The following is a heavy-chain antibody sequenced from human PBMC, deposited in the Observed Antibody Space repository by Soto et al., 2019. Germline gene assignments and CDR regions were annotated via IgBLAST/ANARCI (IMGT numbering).Heavy chain of an antibody. CDR2: IYSGGST. V-gene: IGHV3-53*01. CDR3: ARGLYSRTTAFDY. J-gene: IGHJ4*02. Sequence: PGGSLRLSCAASGFTVSSNYMSWVRQAPGKGLEWVSVIYSGGSTYYADSVKGRFTISRDNSKNTLYLQMNSLRAEDTAVYYRARGLYSRTTAFDYWGQGTLVTVTS. CDR1: GFTVSSNY. D-gene: IGHD6-13*01.